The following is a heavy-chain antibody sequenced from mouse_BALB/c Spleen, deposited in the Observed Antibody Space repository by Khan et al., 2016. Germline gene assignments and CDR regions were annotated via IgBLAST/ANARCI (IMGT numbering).Heavy chain of an antibody. Sequence: EVQLQESGPGLVKPSQSLSLTCTVTGYSITSDYAWNWIRQFPGNKLEWMGYISYSGSTSYNPSLKSRISITRDTSKNQFFLQLNSVTTEDTATYYGAEARATTWFAYWGQGTLVTVSA. V-gene: IGHV3-2*02. CDR1: GYSITSDYA. CDR3: AEARATTWFAY. CDR2: ISYSGST. J-gene: IGHJ3*01. D-gene: IGHD3-1*01.